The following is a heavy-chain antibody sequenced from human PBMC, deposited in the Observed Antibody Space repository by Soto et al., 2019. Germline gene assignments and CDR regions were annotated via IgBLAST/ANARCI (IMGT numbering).Heavy chain of an antibody. V-gene: IGHV5-51*01. CDR2: IYSGDSDT. D-gene: IGHD5-18*01. CDR1: GYSFTSYW. J-gene: IGHJ4*02. CDR3: ATLPKNGYSYGYVFFDY. Sequence: GGSLRLSCKGSGYSFTSYWIGWVRQMPGKGLEWMGIIYSGDSDTRYSPSFQGHVTISADKSISTAYLQWSSLKASDTAMYYDATLPKNGYSYGYVFFDYWGQGTLVTVSS.